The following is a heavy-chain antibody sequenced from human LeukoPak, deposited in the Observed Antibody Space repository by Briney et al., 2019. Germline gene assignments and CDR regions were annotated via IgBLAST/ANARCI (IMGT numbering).Heavy chain of an antibody. CDR2: IYYSGTT. V-gene: IGHV4-39*01. CDR1: GGSISSTAYY. J-gene: IGHJ6*02. D-gene: IGHD3-10*01. CDR3: SRQGVRGTYYYAMGV. Sequence: PSETLSLTCTVSGGSISSTAYYWGWIRQPPGRGLEWIATIYYSGTTYYNPSLESRVTISVDTSKNQFSLKLSSVTAADTSVYYCSRQGVRGTYYYAMGVWGQGTTVTVSS.